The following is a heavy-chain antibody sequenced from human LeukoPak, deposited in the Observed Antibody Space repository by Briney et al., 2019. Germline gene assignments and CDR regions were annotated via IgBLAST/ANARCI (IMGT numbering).Heavy chain of an antibody. D-gene: IGHD3-9*01. CDR3: AKKTGYDRGGMDV. V-gene: IGHV3-7*02. J-gene: IGHJ6*02. CDR1: GFTFSTYW. CDR2: IKQDGSEE. Sequence: GGSLRLSCAASGFTFSTYWMSWVRQAPGKGLEWVAKIKQDGSEEYSVDSVKGRFTISRDNAKSSLYLQMNSLRAEDTAVYFCAKKTGYDRGGMDVWGPGTTVTVSS.